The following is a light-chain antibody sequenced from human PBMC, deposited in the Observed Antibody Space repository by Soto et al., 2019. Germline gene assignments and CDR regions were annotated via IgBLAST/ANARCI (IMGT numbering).Light chain of an antibody. J-gene: IGKJ1*01. CDR3: QQYNTYPWT. Sequence: DIQMTQSPSTLSAFVGDRVTIICRASQSISSSLTWYQQKPGKAPKLLIYKASSLESGVPSRFGGSGSGTEFTLTINSLQPDDFATYYCQQYNTYPWTFGQGTKVEIK. CDR1: QSISSS. CDR2: KAS. V-gene: IGKV1-5*03.